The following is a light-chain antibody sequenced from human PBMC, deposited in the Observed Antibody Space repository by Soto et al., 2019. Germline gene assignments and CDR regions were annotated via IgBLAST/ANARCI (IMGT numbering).Light chain of an antibody. CDR2: GAS. CDR1: QSVSSSY. CDR3: QQYGSSGT. Sequence: PGERVTLSCRASQSVSSSYLTGYQQKPGQAPRLLIYGASTRATGIPARFSGSGSGTEFTLTISSLQSEDFAVYYCQQYGSSGTFGQGT. J-gene: IGKJ1*01. V-gene: IGKV3-20*01.